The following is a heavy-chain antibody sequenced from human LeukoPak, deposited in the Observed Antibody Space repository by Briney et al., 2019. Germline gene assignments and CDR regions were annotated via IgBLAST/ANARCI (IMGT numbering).Heavy chain of an antibody. CDR1: GFTFSSYW. D-gene: IGHD1/OR15-1a*01. CDR3: AREAYNWNIDVFDI. Sequence: GGSLRLSCAASGFTFSSYWMSWVRQAPGKGLEWVANIKQDGSEKYYVDSVKGRFTISRDSAKNSLYLQMNSLRAEDTAVYYCAREAYNWNIDVFDIWGQGTMVTVSS. CDR2: IKQDGSEK. V-gene: IGHV3-7*01. J-gene: IGHJ3*02.